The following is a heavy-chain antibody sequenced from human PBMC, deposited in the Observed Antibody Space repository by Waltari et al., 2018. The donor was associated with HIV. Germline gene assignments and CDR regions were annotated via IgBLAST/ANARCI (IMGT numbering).Heavy chain of an antibody. J-gene: IGHJ6*02. V-gene: IGHV4-61*08. CDR1: GGSVSSGDYY. D-gene: IGHD6-13*01. CDR2: IFYSGNT. CDR3: ARDRQQLAPNYYYYGMDV. Sequence: QVRLQQSGPGLVKPSETLSLTCTVSGGSVSSGDYYWSWIRQPPGKGLEWIGFIFYSGNTKYNPSLKSRITISIDTSKNQFSLQLSSVTAADTAVYYCARDRQQLAPNYYYYGMDVWGQGTTVTVSS.